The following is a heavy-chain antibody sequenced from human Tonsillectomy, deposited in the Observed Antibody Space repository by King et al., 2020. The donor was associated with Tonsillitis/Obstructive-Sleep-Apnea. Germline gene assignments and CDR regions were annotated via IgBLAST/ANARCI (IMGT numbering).Heavy chain of an antibody. V-gene: IGHV3-30*04. CDR3: ASIALIVVVDLDC. D-gene: IGHD3-22*01. J-gene: IGHJ4*02. CDR1: GFTFSTYA. CDR2: ISYDGSNK. Sequence: VQLVESGGGVVQPGRSLRLSCAASGFTFSTYAMHWVRQAPGKGLEWVAVISYDGSNKYHADSVKGRFTISRDNSKNTLYLQMNSLRPEDTAVYYCASIALIVVVDLDCWGQGTLVTVSS.